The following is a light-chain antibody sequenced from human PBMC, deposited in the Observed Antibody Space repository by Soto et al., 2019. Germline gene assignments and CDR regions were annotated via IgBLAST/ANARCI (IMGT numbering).Light chain of an antibody. V-gene: IGKV3-11*01. CDR2: DAY. CDR1: QSVSRY. J-gene: IGKJ4*01. CDR3: KQRSNWKLT. Sequence: EIVLTQSPATLSLSPGERATLSCSASQSVSRYLAWYQQKPGQEHRLLIDDAYNRAIGIPARFSGSGSGKDFTLTISSREPEDFAVYYRKQRSNWKLTFGGGNKVDNK.